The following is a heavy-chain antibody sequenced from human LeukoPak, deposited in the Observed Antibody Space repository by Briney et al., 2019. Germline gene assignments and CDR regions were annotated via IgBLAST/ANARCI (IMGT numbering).Heavy chain of an antibody. CDR2: IHYDGSKE. V-gene: IGHV3-30*02. J-gene: IGHJ4*02. D-gene: IGHD6-19*01. CDR1: EFTFSNFD. Sequence: GGSLRLSCAASEFTFSNFDMHWVRQAPGKGLEWVALIHYDGSKEYYADSVRGRFTISRDNSKNTLYLQMNSLTTADTGVYYCAKDTGYTSGRLDYWGQGTLLSVSS. CDR3: AKDTGYTSGRLDY.